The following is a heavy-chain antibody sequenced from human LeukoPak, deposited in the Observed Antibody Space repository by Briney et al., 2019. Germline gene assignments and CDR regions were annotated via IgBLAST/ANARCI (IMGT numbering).Heavy chain of an antibody. D-gene: IGHD5-24*01. CDR1: GGSISSYY. Sequence: SETQSLTCTVSGGSISSYYWSWIRQPPGKGLEWIGYIYYSGSTNYNPSLKSRVTISVDTSKNQFSLKLSSVTAADTAVYYCARGEGSEIIDYWGQGTLVTVSS. V-gene: IGHV4-59*01. CDR3: ARGEGSEIIDY. J-gene: IGHJ4*02. CDR2: IYYSGST.